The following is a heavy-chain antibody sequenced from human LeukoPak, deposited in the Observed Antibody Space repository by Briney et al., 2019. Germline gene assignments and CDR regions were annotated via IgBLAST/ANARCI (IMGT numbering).Heavy chain of an antibody. CDR2: ISSSGSTI. J-gene: IGHJ4*02. V-gene: IGHV3-48*03. CDR1: GFTFSSYE. Sequence: PGGSLRPSCAVSGFTFSSYEMNWVRQAPRKGLEWVSYISSSGSTIYYADSVKGRFTISRHNAKNSLYLQMNSLRAEDTAVYYCARDRNDFIDYWGQGTLVTVSS. D-gene: IGHD3/OR15-3a*01. CDR3: ARDRNDFIDY.